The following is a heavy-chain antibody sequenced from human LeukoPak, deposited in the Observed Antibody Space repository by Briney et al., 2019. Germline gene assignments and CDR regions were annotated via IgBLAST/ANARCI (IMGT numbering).Heavy chain of an antibody. J-gene: IGHJ4*02. CDR2: IYYSGST. Sequence: SETLSLTCTVSGGSISSSSYYWGWIRQPPGKGLEWNGSIYYSGSTYYNPSLKSRVTISVDTSKNQFSLKLSSVTAADTAVYYCARDIGYSSSWYDLDYWGQGTLVTVSS. V-gene: IGHV4-39*07. CDR3: ARDIGYSSSWYDLDY. D-gene: IGHD6-13*01. CDR1: GGSISSSSYY.